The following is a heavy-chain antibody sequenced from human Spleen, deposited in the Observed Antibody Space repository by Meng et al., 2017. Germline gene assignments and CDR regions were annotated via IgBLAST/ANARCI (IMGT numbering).Heavy chain of an antibody. V-gene: IGHV4-59*12. J-gene: IGHJ4*02. D-gene: IGHD3-3*01. CDR2: INHSGST. Sequence: QLKESGPGLVKPSETLSLTCSVSGGSISLSYWSWIRQPAGEGLEWIGEINHSGSTNYNPSLKSRVTISVDTSKNQFSLKLSSVTAADTAVYYCARVSRGWSGYYGYWGQGTLVTVPS. CDR1: GGSISLSY. CDR3: ARVSRGWSGYYGY.